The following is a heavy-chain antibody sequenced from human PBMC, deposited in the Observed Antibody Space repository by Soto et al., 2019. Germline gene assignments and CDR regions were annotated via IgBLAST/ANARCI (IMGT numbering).Heavy chain of an antibody. CDR1: GYTFTSYA. Sequence: QVQLVQSGAEVKKPGASVKVSCKASGYTFTSYAMHWVRQAPGQRLEWMGWINAGNGNTKYSQKFQGRVTITRDTSASTAYMELSSLRSEDTAVYYCARDGGGSWYINWFDPWGQGTLVTVSS. CDR3: ARDGGGSWYINWFDP. D-gene: IGHD6-13*01. CDR2: INAGNGNT. V-gene: IGHV1-3*01. J-gene: IGHJ5*02.